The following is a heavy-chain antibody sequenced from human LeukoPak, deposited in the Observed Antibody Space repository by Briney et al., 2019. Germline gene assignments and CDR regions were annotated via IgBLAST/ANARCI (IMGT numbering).Heavy chain of an antibody. CDR3: ARGGYSGYDFGY. CDR2: MNPNSGNT. V-gene: IGHV1-8*01. CDR1: GYTFTSYD. Sequence: ASVKVSCKASGYTFTSYDINWVRQATGQGLEWMGWMNPNSGNTGYAQKFQGRVTMTRNTSISTAYMELSSLGSEDTAVYYCARGGYSGYDFGYWGQGTLVTVSS. D-gene: IGHD5-12*01. J-gene: IGHJ4*02.